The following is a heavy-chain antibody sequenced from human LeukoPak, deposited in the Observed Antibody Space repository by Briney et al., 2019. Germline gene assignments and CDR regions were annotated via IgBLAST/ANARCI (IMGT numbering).Heavy chain of an antibody. CDR3: ARGPLLAPFDY. CDR1: GGSIGSGGFY. Sequence: SETLSLTCTVSGGSIGSGGFYWTWIRQPPGKGLEWIGYIYYSGSTYYNPSLKSRVTISVDTSKNQFALKLSSVTAADTAVYYCARGPLLAPFDYWGQGTLVTVSS. CDR2: IYYSGST. V-gene: IGHV4-30-4*01. J-gene: IGHJ4*02. D-gene: IGHD3-10*01.